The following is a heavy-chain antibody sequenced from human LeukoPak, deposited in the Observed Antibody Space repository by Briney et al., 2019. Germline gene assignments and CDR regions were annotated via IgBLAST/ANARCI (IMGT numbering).Heavy chain of an antibody. V-gene: IGHV4-4*02. CDR3: ASMECIAAAGSCDY. J-gene: IGHJ4*02. CDR2: IYHSGST. Sequence: PSETLSLTCAVSGGSISSSNWWSWVRQPPGKGLEWIGEIYHSGSTNYNPSLKSRVTISVDKSKNQFSLKLSSVTAADTAVYYCASMECIAAAGSCDYWAREPWSPSPQ. D-gene: IGHD6-13*01. CDR1: GGSISSSNW.